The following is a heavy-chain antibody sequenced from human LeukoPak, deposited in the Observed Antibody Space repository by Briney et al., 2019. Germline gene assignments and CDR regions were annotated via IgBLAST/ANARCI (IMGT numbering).Heavy chain of an antibody. CDR1: GGSISSFH. CDR3: ARRPGSFTFDY. CDR2: IYYSGST. D-gene: IGHD2-2*01. J-gene: IGHJ4*02. Sequence: SSETLSLTCTVSGGSISSFHWSWIRQPPGKGLEWIGYIYYSGSTIYNPSLKSRVTISIDTSKNQFSLKLSSVTAADTAVYYCARRPGSFTFDYWGQRTLVTVSS. V-gene: IGHV4-59*12.